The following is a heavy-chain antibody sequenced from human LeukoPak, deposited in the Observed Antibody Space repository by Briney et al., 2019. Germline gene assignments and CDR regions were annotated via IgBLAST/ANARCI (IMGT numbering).Heavy chain of an antibody. Sequence: EASVKVSCKASGYTFTSYGISWVRQAPGQGLEWMGWISAYNGNTNYAQKLQGRVTMTTDTSTSTAYMELRSLRSDDTAVYYCAIGSGSYYNAWFDPWGQGTLVTVSS. J-gene: IGHJ5*02. V-gene: IGHV1-18*01. CDR3: AIGSGSYYNAWFDP. CDR2: ISAYNGNT. D-gene: IGHD3-10*01. CDR1: GYTFTSYG.